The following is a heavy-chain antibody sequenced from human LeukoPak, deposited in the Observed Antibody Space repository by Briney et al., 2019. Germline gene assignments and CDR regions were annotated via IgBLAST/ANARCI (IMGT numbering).Heavy chain of an antibody. CDR1: GGSISRGGYS. CDR2: IYHSGST. Sequence: SQTLSLTCAVSGGSISRGGYSWSWIRQPPGKGLEWIGYIYHSGSTYYNPSLKSRVTISVDRSKNQFSLKLSSVTAADTAVYYCARGAGFWSGYYVPDYYYYYGMDVWGQGTTVTVSS. CDR3: ARGAGFWSGYYVPDYYYYYGMDV. J-gene: IGHJ6*02. V-gene: IGHV4-30-2*01. D-gene: IGHD3-3*01.